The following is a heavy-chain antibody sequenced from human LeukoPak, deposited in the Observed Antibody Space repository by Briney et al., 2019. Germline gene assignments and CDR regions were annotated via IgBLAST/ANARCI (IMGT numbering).Heavy chain of an antibody. CDR1: GYTFTGYY. CDR3: ARSYVDIMTGYYYLGPYFDY. V-gene: IGHV1-2*06. J-gene: IGHJ4*02. D-gene: IGHD3-9*01. Sequence: EASVRVSCKASGYTFTGYYMHWVRQAPGQGLEWMGRINPNSGDTNFAQKFQGRVTMTRDTSISTVYMELSRLRSDDTAVYYCARSYVDIMTGYYYLGPYFDYWGQGTLVTVSS. CDR2: INPNSGDT.